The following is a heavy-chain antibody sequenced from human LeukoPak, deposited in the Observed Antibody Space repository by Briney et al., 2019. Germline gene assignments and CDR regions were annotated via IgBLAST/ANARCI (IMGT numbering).Heavy chain of an antibody. CDR3: ARDSGSGYYYYYGMDV. CDR1: GFTFSDYY. Sequence: GGSLRLSCAASGFTFSDYYMSWIRQAPGKGLEWVSYISSSGSTIYYADSVKGRFTISRDNAKNSLYLQMNSLRAEDTAVYYCARDSGSGYYYYYGMDVWGQGTTVTVSS. J-gene: IGHJ6*02. CDR2: ISSSGSTI. D-gene: IGHD3-10*01. V-gene: IGHV3-11*01.